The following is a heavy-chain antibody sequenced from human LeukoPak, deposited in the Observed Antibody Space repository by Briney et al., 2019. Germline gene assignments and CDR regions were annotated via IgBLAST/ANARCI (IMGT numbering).Heavy chain of an antibody. V-gene: IGHV3-7*01. D-gene: IGHD3-10*01. Sequence: GGSLRLSCAASGFTFISYWMSWVRQAPGKGLEWVANIKQDGSEKYYVDSVKGRFTISRDNAKNSLYLQMNSLRAEDTAVYYCAREYGSGTKGYYYMDVWGKGTTVTVSS. CDR3: AREYGSGTKGYYYMDV. CDR1: GFTFISYW. J-gene: IGHJ6*03. CDR2: IKQDGSEK.